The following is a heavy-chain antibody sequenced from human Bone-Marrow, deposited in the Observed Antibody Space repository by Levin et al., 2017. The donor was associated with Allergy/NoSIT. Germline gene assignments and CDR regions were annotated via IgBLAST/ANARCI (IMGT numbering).Heavy chain of an antibody. CDR1: GFSFWHYP. V-gene: IGHV3-48*02. D-gene: IGHD3-22*01. CDR2: ISSSGDST. CDR3: ARDPARGYYDSSGYSGDH. Sequence: PEASVKVSCAASGFSFWHYPMNWVRQAPGKGLEWVSCISSSGDSTYYADSVKGRFTISRDNAKNSLYLQLNRLRDEDTALYYCARDPARGYYDSSGYSGDHWGQGTLVTVSS. J-gene: IGHJ4*02.